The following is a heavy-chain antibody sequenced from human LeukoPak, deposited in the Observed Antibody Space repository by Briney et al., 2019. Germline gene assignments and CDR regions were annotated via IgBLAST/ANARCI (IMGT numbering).Heavy chain of an antibody. V-gene: IGHV1-8*03. CDR2: MNPNSGNT. CDR1: GYTFTGYY. Sequence: ASVKVSCKASGYTFTGYYMHWVRQAPGQGLEWMGWMNPNSGNTGYAQKFQGRVTITRNTSISTAYMELSSLRSEDTAVYYCARGSRYGDYTLDYWGQGTLVTVSS. J-gene: IGHJ4*02. D-gene: IGHD4-17*01. CDR3: ARGSRYGDYTLDY.